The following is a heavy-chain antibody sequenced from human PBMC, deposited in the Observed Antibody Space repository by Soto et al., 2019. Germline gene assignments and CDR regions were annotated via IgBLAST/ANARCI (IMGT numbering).Heavy chain of an antibody. D-gene: IGHD6-13*01. V-gene: IGHV3-21*01. Sequence: GGSLRLSCAASGFTVRSFTMNWARQSPGKGLEWVSTISSNSAYIYYTDALRGRFTISRDNAKNSLHLQMNSLRAEDTAVYYCTRDASRDSSARGWFDPWGPGTLVTVSS. J-gene: IGHJ5*02. CDR2: ISSNSAYI. CDR1: GFTVRSFT. CDR3: TRDASRDSSARGWFDP.